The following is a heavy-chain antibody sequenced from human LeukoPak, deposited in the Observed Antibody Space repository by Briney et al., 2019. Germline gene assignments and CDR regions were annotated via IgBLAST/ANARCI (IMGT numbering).Heavy chain of an antibody. Sequence: RRSLRLSCAASGFTFSSYAMHWVRQAPGKGLEWVAVISYDGSNKYYADSVKGRFTISRDNSKNTLYLQMNSLRAEDTAVYYCAENSALEYWGQGTLVTVSS. CDR1: GFTFSSYA. D-gene: IGHD1/OR15-1a*01. J-gene: IGHJ4*02. CDR2: ISYDGSNK. CDR3: AENSALEY. V-gene: IGHV3-30-3*01.